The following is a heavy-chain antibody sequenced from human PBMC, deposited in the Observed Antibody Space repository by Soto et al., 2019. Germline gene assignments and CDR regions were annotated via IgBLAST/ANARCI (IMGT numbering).Heavy chain of an antibody. V-gene: IGHV1-18*01. CDR1: GYTFTSYG. CDR2: ISAYNGNT. J-gene: IGHJ4*02. Sequence: ASVKVYCKASGYTFTSYGISWVRQAPGQGLEWMGWISAYNGNTNYAQKLQGRVTMTTDTSTSTAYMGLRSLRSDDTAVYYCATSPFDYDSSGYYLYYFDYWGQGTLVTVSS. CDR3: ATSPFDYDSSGYYLYYFDY. D-gene: IGHD3-22*01.